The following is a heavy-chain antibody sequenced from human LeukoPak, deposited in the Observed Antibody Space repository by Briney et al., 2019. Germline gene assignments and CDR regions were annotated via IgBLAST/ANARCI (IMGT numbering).Heavy chain of an antibody. J-gene: IGHJ4*02. V-gene: IGHV1-8*01. CDR3: ARGPKTGKRWLQFTGYYFDY. D-gene: IGHD5-24*01. CDR1: GYTFTSYD. Sequence: ASVKVSCKASGYTFTSYDINWVRQATGQGLEWMGWMNPNSGNTGYAQQFQGRVTMTRNTSISTAYMVLSSLRSEDTAVYYCARGPKTGKRWLQFTGYYFDYWGQGTLVTVSS. CDR2: MNPNSGNT.